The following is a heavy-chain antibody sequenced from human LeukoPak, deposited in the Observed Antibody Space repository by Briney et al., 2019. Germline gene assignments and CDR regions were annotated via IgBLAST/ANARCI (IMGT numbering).Heavy chain of an antibody. D-gene: IGHD6-19*01. Sequence: PSEILSLTCTVSGGSISSSNYYWGWIRQPPGKGLEWIGSIYYSGSTSYNPSLKSRVTISVDTSKNQFSLKLISVTAADTAVYYCARNFSSGWFDYWGQGTLVTVSS. V-gene: IGHV4-39*07. J-gene: IGHJ4*02. CDR2: IYYSGST. CDR3: ARNFSSGWFDY. CDR1: GGSISSSNYY.